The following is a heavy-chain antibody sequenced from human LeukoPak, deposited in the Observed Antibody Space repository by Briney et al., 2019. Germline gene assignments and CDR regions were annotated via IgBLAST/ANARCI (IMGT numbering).Heavy chain of an antibody. Sequence: GGSLRLSCAASGFTFSNAWLSWVRQAPGKGLEWVSRIKSKTDGGTTHYAAPVKGRLTISRDDSKDTLYPQMNSLKTEDTAVYYCSTDILETNWGGYWRQGTLVTVSS. CDR3: STDILETNWGGY. CDR2: IKSKTDGGTT. J-gene: IGHJ4*02. V-gene: IGHV3-15*01. CDR1: GFTFSNAW. D-gene: IGHD7-27*01.